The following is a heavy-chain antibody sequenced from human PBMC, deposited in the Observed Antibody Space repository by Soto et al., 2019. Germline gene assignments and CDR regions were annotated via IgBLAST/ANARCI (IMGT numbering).Heavy chain of an antibody. V-gene: IGHV1-69*06. CDR3: ATVVISTWIDGMDV. Sequence: QVQLVQSGAEVKKPGSSVKVSCKASGGTFSSYAISWVRQAPGQGLEWMGGTFPMFGKANYAQKFQGRVTISADKSTSTAYMELSSLTSEDTAMYYCATVVISTWIDGMDVWGQGTTVTVSS. D-gene: IGHD6-13*01. CDR1: GGTFSSYA. J-gene: IGHJ6*02. CDR2: TFPMFGKA.